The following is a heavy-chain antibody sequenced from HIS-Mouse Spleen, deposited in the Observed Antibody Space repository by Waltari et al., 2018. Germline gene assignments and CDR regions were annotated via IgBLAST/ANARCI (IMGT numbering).Heavy chain of an antibody. D-gene: IGHD6-13*01. J-gene: IGHJ2*01. CDR2: IYYSGRT. Sequence: QLQLQESGPGLVKPSETLSLTCTVSGGSISSSSYYWGWIRRPPGKGLEWIGSIYYSGRTYYNPSLKRRVTISVDTSKNQFSLKLSSVTAADTAVYYCAREIPYSSSWYDWYFDLWGRGTLVTVSS. V-gene: IGHV4-39*07. CDR1: GGSISSSSYY. CDR3: AREIPYSSSWYDWYFDL.